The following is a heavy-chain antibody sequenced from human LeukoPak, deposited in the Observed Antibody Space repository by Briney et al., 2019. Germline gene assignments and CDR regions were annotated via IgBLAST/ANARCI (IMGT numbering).Heavy chain of an antibody. CDR2: VDTRGST. J-gene: IGHJ5*02. V-gene: IGHV4-61*02. D-gene: IGHD3-16*01. Sequence: SQTLSLTCTASGGSISSGSNYWSWIRQPAGQGLEWIGRVDTRGSTNYSPSLKSRVAISVDTSKKHFSLKLTSVTAADTAVYYCAQSGGLFDPWGQGTLLTDSS. CDR3: AQSGGLFDP. CDR1: GGSISSGSNY.